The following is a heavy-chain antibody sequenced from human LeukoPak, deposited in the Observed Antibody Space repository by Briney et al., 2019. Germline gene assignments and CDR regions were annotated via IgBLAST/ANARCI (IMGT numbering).Heavy chain of an antibody. CDR3: ARHPRGAARPGYYYYYYMDV. D-gene: IGHD6-6*01. J-gene: IGHJ6*03. CDR2: IYTSGST. V-gene: IGHV4-61*02. CDR1: GGSISSGSYY. Sequence: SETLSLTCTVSGGSISSGSYYWSWIRQPAGKGLEWIGRIYTSGSTNYNPSLKSRVTISVDTSKNQFSLKLSSVTAADTAVYYCARHPRGAARPGYYYYYYMDVWGKGTTVTVSS.